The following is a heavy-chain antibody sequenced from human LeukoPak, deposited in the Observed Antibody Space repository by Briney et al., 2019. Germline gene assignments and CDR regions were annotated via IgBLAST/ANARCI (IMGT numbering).Heavy chain of an antibody. Sequence: GGSLRLSCAASGFIFSNYAMNWVRQAPGKGLQWVSSIRGGGANPTYIESVKGRFTISRDNSKDTLYLQMSSLRAEDTAVYYCAKDGGLWVSAHWGDSWGRGTLVTVSS. CDR2: IRGGGANP. V-gene: IGHV3-23*01. D-gene: IGHD7-27*01. CDR1: GFIFSNYA. J-gene: IGHJ4*02. CDR3: AKDGGLWVSAHWGDS.